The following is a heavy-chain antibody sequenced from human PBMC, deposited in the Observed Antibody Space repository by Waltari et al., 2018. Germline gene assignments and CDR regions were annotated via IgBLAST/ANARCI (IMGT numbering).Heavy chain of an antibody. CDR2: INHSGST. CDR1: GRSFSRDY. CDR3: AREGKAAAGHDY. J-gene: IGHJ4*02. V-gene: IGHV4-34*01. Sequence: QVQLQQWGAGLLKPSETLSLTCAVHGRSFSRDYWSWIRQPPGKGLEWIGEINHSGSTNYNPSLKSRVTISVDTSKNQFSLKLSSVTAADTAVYYCAREGKAAAGHDYWGQGTLVTVSS. D-gene: IGHD6-13*01.